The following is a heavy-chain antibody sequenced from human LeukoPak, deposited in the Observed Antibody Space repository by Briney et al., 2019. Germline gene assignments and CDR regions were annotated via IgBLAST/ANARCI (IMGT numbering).Heavy chain of an antibody. CDR3: ARLNIVAAYPLFDY. V-gene: IGHV3-7*01. CDR2: IKQDGSEK. J-gene: IGHJ4*02. D-gene: IGHD1-26*01. Sequence: PGGSLRLSCAASGFTFSTYWMSWVRQAPGKGLEWVANIKQDGSEKYYVDSVKGRFTISRDNAKNSLYLQMNSLRAEDTAAYYCARLNIVAAYPLFDYWGPGTQVTVSS. CDR1: GFTFSTYW.